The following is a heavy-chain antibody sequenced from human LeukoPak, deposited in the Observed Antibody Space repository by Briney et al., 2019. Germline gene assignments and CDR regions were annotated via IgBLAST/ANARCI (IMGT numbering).Heavy chain of an antibody. J-gene: IGHJ3*02. CDR3: AREPGYQLRHDAFDI. CDR2: ISSSSSYI. V-gene: IGHV3-21*01. Sequence: PGGSLRLSCAASGFTFSSYSMNWVRQAPGKGLEWVSSISSSSSYIYYADSVKGRFTISRDNAKNSLYLQMNSLRAEDTAVYYCAREPGYQLRHDAFDIWGQGTMVTVSS. CDR1: GFTFSSYS. D-gene: IGHD2-2*01.